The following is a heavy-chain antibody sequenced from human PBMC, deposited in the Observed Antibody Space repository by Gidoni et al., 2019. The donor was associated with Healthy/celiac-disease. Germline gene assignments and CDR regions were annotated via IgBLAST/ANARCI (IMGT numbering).Heavy chain of an antibody. CDR1: GYTFPSYG. Sequence: QVQLVQTGAEVKKPGASVKVSCKASGYTFPSYGISWVRQAPGQGLEWMGWISAYNGNTNYAQKLQGRVTMTTDTSTSTAYMELRSLRSDDTAVYYCARVTMIVVVNYYYGMDVWGQGTTVTVSS. V-gene: IGHV1-18*01. D-gene: IGHD3-22*01. J-gene: IGHJ6*02. CDR3: ARVTMIVVVNYYYGMDV. CDR2: ISAYNGNT.